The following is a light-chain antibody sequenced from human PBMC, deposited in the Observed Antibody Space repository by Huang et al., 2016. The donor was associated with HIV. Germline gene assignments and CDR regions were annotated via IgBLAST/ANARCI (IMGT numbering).Light chain of an antibody. CDR3: QQYYSTRT. CDR2: WAS. V-gene: IGKV4-1*01. Sequence: DIVMTQSPDSLAVSLGERATINCNSSQSVLYSSNNKNYLAWYQQTPGQPPKLLIYWASTRESGVPDRFSGSGSGTDFTLTISSLQAEDVAVYYCQQYYSTRTFGQGTKVEIK. J-gene: IGKJ1*01. CDR1: QSVLYSSNNKNY.